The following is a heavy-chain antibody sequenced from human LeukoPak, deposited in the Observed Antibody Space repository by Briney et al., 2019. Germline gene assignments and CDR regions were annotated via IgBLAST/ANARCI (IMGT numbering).Heavy chain of an antibody. D-gene: IGHD5-24*01. V-gene: IGHV1-2*02. CDR1: GYTFTGYY. J-gene: IGHJ4*02. CDR3: ARVNAYNFDY. CDR2: INPNSGDT. Sequence: ASVKVSCKDSGYTFTGYYVHWVRQAPGQGLEWMGWINPNSGDTNYAQKFQGRVTMTSDTSVSTAYMELSSLTSDDTAIYYCARVNAYNFDYWGQGTLVAVSS.